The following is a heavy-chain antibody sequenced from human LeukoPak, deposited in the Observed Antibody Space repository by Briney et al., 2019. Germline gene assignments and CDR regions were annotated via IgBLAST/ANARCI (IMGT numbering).Heavy chain of an antibody. CDR2: INPNSGGT. D-gene: IGHD3-22*01. V-gene: IGHV1-2*02. J-gene: IGHJ4*02. CDR1: GYTFTVYY. Sequence: ASVTVSYKASGYTFTVYYMHWVRQAPGQGREWMGWINPNSGGTNYAQKFQGRVTITRDTSISTAYMELSRLRSDDTAVYYCAREWENNYYDSSGYYVWGQGTLVTVSS. CDR3: AREWENNYYDSSGYYV.